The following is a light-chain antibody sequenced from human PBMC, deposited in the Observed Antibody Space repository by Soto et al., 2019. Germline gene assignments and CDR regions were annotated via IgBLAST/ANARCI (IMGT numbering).Light chain of an antibody. CDR3: LQHNNWPRT. V-gene: IGKV3-15*01. CDR1: QSISSN. CDR2: GAS. Sequence: EIVKTQSPVTLSVSPGERATLSCRASQSISSNLAWYQHKPGQAPRLLIFGASTRATDVPARFSGSGSGTEFTLTISSLQSEDFAVYYCLQHNNWPRTFGQGTKVEVK. J-gene: IGKJ1*01.